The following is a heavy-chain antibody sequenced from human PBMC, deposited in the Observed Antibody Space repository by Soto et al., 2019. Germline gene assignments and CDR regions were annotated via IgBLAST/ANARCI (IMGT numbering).Heavy chain of an antibody. Sequence: CETLSLTCAVYVVSFSGYYWSWIRQPPGKGLEWIGEINHSGSTNYNPSLKSRVTISVDTSKNQFSLKLSSVTAADTAVYYCARGRVNWGQGTLVTVSS. J-gene: IGHJ4*02. CDR2: INHSGST. CDR1: VVSFSGYY. V-gene: IGHV4-34*01. CDR3: ARGRVN.